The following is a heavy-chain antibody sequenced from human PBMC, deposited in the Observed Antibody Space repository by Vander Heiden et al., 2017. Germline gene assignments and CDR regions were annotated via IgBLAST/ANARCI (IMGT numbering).Heavy chain of an antibody. CDR1: GFTFSSYA. CDR2: ISYDGSNK. V-gene: IGHV3-30-3*01. J-gene: IGHJ6*02. Sequence: VQPGRSLRLSCAASGFTFSSYAMHWVRQAPGKGLEWVAVISYDGSNKYYADSVKGRFTISRDNSKNTLYLKMNSMRAEDTAVYYCARLQSTGRYYYYGMDVWGQGTTVTVSS. CDR3: ARLQSTGRYYYYGMDV. D-gene: IGHD4-17*01.